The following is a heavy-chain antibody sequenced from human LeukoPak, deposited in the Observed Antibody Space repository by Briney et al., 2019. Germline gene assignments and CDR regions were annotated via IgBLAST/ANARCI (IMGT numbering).Heavy chain of an antibody. CDR2: ITGSSSFI. Sequence: KPGGSLRLSCAASGFTFSTYSMNWVRQAPGKGLEWVSSITGSSSFIYYADSVKGRFTISRDNSKNTLYLQMNSLRAEDTAVYYCARDGDGYPIWGQGTMVTVSS. D-gene: IGHD5-24*01. CDR3: ARDGDGYPI. J-gene: IGHJ3*02. CDR1: GFTFSTYS. V-gene: IGHV3-21*04.